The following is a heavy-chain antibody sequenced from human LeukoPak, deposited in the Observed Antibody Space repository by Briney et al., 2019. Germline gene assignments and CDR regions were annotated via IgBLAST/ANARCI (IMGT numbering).Heavy chain of an antibody. V-gene: IGHV3-30*02. CDR1: GFTFSSYG. J-gene: IGHJ4*02. CDR3: AKDSRYYYVDC. Sequence: QPGGSLRLSCAASGFTFSSYGMHWVRQAPGKGLEWVAFIRYDGSKEYYADSVKGRFTISRDNSKNTLYLQMNSLKTEDTAVYYCAKDSRYYYVDCWGQGTLVTVSS. D-gene: IGHD1-14*01. CDR2: IRYDGSKE.